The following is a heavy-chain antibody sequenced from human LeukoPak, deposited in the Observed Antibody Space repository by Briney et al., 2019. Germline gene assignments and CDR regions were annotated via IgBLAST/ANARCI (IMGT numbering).Heavy chain of an antibody. J-gene: IGHJ4*02. CDR2: ISYDGSNK. CDR1: GFTFSSYG. CDR3: AKVFYGGNSAGNDY. Sequence: GGSLRLSCAASGFTFSSYGMHWVRQAPGKGLEWVAVISYDGSNKYYADSVKGRFTISRDNSKNTLYLQMNSPRAEDTAVYYCAKVFYGGNSAGNDYWGQGTLVTVSS. D-gene: IGHD4-23*01. V-gene: IGHV3-30*18.